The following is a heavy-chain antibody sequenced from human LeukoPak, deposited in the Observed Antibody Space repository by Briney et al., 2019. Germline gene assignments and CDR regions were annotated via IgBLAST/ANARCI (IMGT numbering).Heavy chain of an antibody. CDR3: ARGAWSENPFDY. CDR2: ISYDGSNK. Sequence: GGSLRLSCAASGFTFSSYAMHWVRQAPGKGLEWVAVISYDGSNKYYADSVKGRFTISRDNARNSLYLEMNSLRAEDTAVYSCARGAWSENPFDYWGQGTLVTVSS. D-gene: IGHD1-14*01. J-gene: IGHJ4*02. CDR1: GFTFSSYA. V-gene: IGHV3-30*04.